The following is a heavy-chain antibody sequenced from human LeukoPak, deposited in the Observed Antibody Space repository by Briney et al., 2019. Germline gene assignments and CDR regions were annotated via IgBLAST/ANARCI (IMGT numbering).Heavy chain of an antibody. CDR1: GYTFTVYY. CDR3: AREFYDSSAGSWFDP. V-gene: IGHV1-2*02. D-gene: IGHD3-22*01. J-gene: IGHJ5*02. CDR2: INPNSGGT. Sequence: ASVKVSFKASGYTFTVYYMHWVRQAPGQGLEWMGWINPNSGGTNYAQKFQGRVTMTRDTSISTAYMELSRLRSDDTAVYYCAREFYDSSAGSWFDPWGQGTLVTVSS.